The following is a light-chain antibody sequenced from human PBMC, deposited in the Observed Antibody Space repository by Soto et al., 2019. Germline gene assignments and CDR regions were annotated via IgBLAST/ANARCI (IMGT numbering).Light chain of an antibody. CDR2: DAS. CDR1: QSISSW. Sequence: DIQMTQSPSTLSASVGDRVTITCRASQSISSWLAWYQQKPGKAPKLLIYDASSLESGVPSRFSGSGSGTEFTLNISSLQPDDFATYYCQQYNRYSWTFGQGTKVEIK. CDR3: QQYNRYSWT. J-gene: IGKJ1*01. V-gene: IGKV1-5*01.